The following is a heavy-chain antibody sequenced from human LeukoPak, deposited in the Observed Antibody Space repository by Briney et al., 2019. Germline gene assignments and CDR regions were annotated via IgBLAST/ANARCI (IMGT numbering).Heavy chain of an antibody. CDR3: ARDLSYFYRAISGRFDP. J-gene: IGHJ5*02. Sequence: GGSLRLSCAASGFTFSSYWMHWVRQAPGKGLVGVSHINTDGGGTNYADSVKGRFTISRANAKTTLFLQMNTLRAEDTAVYFCARDLSYFYRAISGRFDPWGQGTLVTVSS. V-gene: IGHV3-74*01. D-gene: IGHD3-9*01. CDR2: INTDGGGT. CDR1: GFTFSSYW.